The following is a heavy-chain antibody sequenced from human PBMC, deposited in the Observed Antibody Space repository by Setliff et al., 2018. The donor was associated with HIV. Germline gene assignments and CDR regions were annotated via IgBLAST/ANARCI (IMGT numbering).Heavy chain of an antibody. Sequence: GGSLRLSCAASGFSFSNSWMTWVRQAPGKGLEWVATIKEDGREKYYVGSVKGRFTISRDNAKRSLYLQMNRLKTDDTAFYYCVKTTGSVLGTYYFDLWGQGTLVTVSS. CDR1: GFSFSNSW. J-gene: IGHJ4*02. CDR2: IKEDGREK. D-gene: IGHD3-16*01. V-gene: IGHV3-7*01. CDR3: VKTTGSVLGTYYFDL.